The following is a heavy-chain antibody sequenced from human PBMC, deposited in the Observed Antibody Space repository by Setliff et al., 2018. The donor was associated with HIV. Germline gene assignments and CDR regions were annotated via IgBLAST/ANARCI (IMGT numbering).Heavy chain of an antibody. Sequence: PGGSLRLSCAASGFTFSSYPMSWVRQSPGKGPEWVSAISSSGSTIYYADSVKGRFTISRDNSKNTLYLQMSSLRVDDTAVYYCVKEAYSNTWNYYYYYIDVWGKGTTVTVSS. V-gene: IGHV3-23*01. CDR2: ISSSGSTI. J-gene: IGHJ6*03. CDR3: VKEAYSNTWNYYYYYIDV. D-gene: IGHD6-13*01. CDR1: GFTFSSYP.